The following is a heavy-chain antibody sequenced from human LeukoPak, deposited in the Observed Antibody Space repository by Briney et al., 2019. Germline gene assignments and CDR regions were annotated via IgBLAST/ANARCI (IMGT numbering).Heavy chain of an antibody. CDR2: ITSKAYGGTT. J-gene: IGHJ6*02. CDR1: GVNFEDYA. D-gene: IGHD1-1*01. Sequence: PGRSLRLSCATSGVNFEDYAMNWVRQAPGKGLEWLGLITSKAYGGTTEYAASVKGRFTISRDDSKSIAYLQMNSLITDDTAVYYCSRGPIQLWVHNAMDVWGQGTTVTVSS. CDR3: SRGPIQLWVHNAMDV. V-gene: IGHV3-49*04.